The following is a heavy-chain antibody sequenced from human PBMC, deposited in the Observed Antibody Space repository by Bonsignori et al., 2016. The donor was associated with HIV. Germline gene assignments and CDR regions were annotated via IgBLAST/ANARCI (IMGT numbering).Heavy chain of an antibody. CDR3: AKLSREHLYYYASGSYEDH. CDR2: VSGSRGRA. D-gene: IGHD3-10*01. Sequence: GGSLRLSCVGSGFSIGSYAMSWVRQSPERGLEWIAAVSGSRGRADYADSVKGRFTISRDISRNTVDLEMNSLRADDTAVYYCAKLSREHLYYYASGSYEDHWGQGTLVTVSS. V-gene: IGHV3-23*01. CDR1: GFSIGSYA. J-gene: IGHJ4*02.